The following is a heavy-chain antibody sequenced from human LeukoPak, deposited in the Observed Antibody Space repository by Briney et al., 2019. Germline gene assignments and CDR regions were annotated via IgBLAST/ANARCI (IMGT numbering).Heavy chain of an antibody. CDR3: ARGRDGYKYHFDY. CDR1: GFTFSSYA. D-gene: IGHD5-12*01. CDR2: VYYSGST. J-gene: IGHJ4*02. V-gene: IGHV4-59*01. Sequence: PGGSLRLSCAASGFTFSSYAMSWVRQAPGKGLEWIGYVYYSGSTNYNPSLKSRVTISVDTSKNQFSLKLSSVTAADTALYYCARGRDGYKYHFDYWGQGTLVTVSS.